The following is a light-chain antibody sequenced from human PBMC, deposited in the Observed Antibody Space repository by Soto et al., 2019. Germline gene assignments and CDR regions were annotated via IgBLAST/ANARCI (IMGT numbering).Light chain of an antibody. CDR2: GAS. Sequence: EIVMTQSPATLSVSPGEGATLSCRASQTVSSNLAWYQQKPGQTPRLLIYGASSRATGIPDRFSGSGSGTDFTLTISRLEPEDFAVYYCQQYGSSPPITFGQGTRLEI. J-gene: IGKJ5*01. CDR1: QTVSSN. V-gene: IGKV3-20*01. CDR3: QQYGSSPPIT.